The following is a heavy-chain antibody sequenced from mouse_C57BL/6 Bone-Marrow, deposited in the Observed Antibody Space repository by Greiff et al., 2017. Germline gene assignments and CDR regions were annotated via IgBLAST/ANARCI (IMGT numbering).Heavy chain of an antibody. Sequence: LEESGAELAKPGASVKLSCKASGYTFTSYWMHWVKQRPGQGLEWIGYINPCSGYTKYNQKFKDKATLTADKSSSTAYMQLSSLTYEYSAVYYCARSLLRAWFAYWGQGTLVTVSA. V-gene: IGHV1-7*01. J-gene: IGHJ3*01. CDR3: ARSLLRAWFAY. CDR2: INPCSGYT. D-gene: IGHD1-1*01. CDR1: GYTFTSYW.